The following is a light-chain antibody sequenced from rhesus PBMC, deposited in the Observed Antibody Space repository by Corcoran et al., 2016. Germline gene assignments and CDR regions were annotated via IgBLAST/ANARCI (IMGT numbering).Light chain of an antibody. CDR3: PHYSDTPWT. CDR2: ERS. J-gene: IGKJ1*01. V-gene: IGKV1-80*01. Sequence: DIQVTQSPSSLSASVGDRVTITCRASQDITNDLAWYQQKPGEIPRLLVYERSTLLNGIPSRFSGNGSGTVFTLPIGSLQSEDFRTYYCPHYSDTPWTFGQGTKVEIK. CDR1: QDITND.